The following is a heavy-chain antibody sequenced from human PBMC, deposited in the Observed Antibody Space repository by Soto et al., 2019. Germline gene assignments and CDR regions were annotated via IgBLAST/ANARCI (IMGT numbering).Heavy chain of an antibody. Sequence: EMQLLESGGGLVQAGGSLRLSCAASGFTVSSYALNWVRQAPGKGLEWVSGISASTYYADSVKGRFTISRDTSKNTLYLQMNSLGAEDTAIYFCAIRMYSTRWYYLDYWGQGTLFTVSS. J-gene: IGHJ4*02. D-gene: IGHD6-13*01. CDR2: ISAST. CDR1: GFTVSSYA. V-gene: IGHV3-23*01. CDR3: AIRMYSTRWYYLDY.